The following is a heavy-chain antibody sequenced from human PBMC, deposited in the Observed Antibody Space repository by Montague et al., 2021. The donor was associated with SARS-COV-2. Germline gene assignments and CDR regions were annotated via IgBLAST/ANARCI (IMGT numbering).Heavy chain of an antibody. V-gene: IGHV4-59*01. J-gene: IGHJ4*02. CDR2: VHYTGST. CDR3: ARAQNICFIANCVNYFDL. CDR1: GGSIRSYY. D-gene: IGHD1-1*01. Sequence: SETLSLTCEVSGGSIRSYYWSWIRQSPGKGLEWVGYVHYTGSTKYNPSLKTRVTPSLDTPKNHFSLRLNSVTAADTAVYYGARAQNICFIANCVNYFDLWGLGALVSVSS.